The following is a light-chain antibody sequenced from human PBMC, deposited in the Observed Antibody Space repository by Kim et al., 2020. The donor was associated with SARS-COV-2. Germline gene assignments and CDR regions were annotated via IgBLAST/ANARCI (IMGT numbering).Light chain of an antibody. Sequence: APGERDTVACRSSQIVKSAYIAWYQQRRGQAPRLLIYAAARRATGVPDRFSGSGSGTDFTLTISRLEPEDFTVYYCKQYGASVYTFGQGTKLEI. CDR2: AAA. CDR1: QIVKSAY. CDR3: KQYGASVYT. J-gene: IGKJ2*01. V-gene: IGKV3-20*01.